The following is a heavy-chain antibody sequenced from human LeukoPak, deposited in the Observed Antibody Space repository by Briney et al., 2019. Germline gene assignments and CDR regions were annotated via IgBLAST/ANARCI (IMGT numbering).Heavy chain of an antibody. J-gene: IGHJ4*02. CDR3: ARIFDYGSGSYYCDF. V-gene: IGHV4-39*07. D-gene: IGHD3-10*01. Sequence: PSETLSLTCTVSGGSISSSNYYWGWIRQPPGRGLEWIGSIYYSGSTNYNPSLESRVTILIDTSKNQFSLNLNSVTAADTAVYYCARIFDYGSGSYYCDFWGQGNLVTVSS. CDR2: IYYSGST. CDR1: GGSISSSNYY.